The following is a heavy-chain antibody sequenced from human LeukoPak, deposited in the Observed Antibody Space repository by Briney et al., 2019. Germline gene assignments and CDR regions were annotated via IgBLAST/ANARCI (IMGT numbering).Heavy chain of an antibody. CDR3: ARDTVTHDAFDI. J-gene: IGHJ3*02. D-gene: IGHD4-11*01. V-gene: IGHV3-21*01. Sequence: PGGSLRLSCAASGFTFDDYAMHWVRQAPGEGLEWVSSISNSGSYIYYADSLKGRFTISRDNAKNSLYLQMNSLRAEDTAVYYCARDTVTHDAFDIWGQGTMVTVSS. CDR2: ISNSGSYI. CDR1: GFTFDDYA.